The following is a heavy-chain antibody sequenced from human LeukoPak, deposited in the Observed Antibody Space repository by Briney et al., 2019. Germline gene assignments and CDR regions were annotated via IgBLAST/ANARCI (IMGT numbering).Heavy chain of an antibody. Sequence: SETLSLTCTVSGGSMSSSHSYWVWIRQPPGKGLECIGSIYYSGRTYYNPSLKSRVTVSLDTSKNQFSLKLGSVTAADTAVYYCARIEYSGPLDYWGQGTLVIVSS. CDR1: GGSMSSSHSY. D-gene: IGHD1-26*01. CDR2: IYYSGRT. V-gene: IGHV4-39*07. J-gene: IGHJ4*02. CDR3: ARIEYSGPLDY.